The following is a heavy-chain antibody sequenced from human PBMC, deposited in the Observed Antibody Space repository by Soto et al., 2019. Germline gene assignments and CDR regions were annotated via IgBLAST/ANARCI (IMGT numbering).Heavy chain of an antibody. CDR1: GGSFTGHF. Sequence: SETLSLTCTVSGGSFTGHFWSWVRQPPGKGLEWIGEVSHSGNTKYYPSLRSRVTLSVDSSKNQISLALTSVTAADTAVYYCVSRHCSGGSCYNPGFDSWGQGALVTVP. D-gene: IGHD2-15*01. CDR2: VSHSGNT. J-gene: IGHJ4*02. V-gene: IGHV4-34*01. CDR3: VSRHCSGGSCYNPGFDS.